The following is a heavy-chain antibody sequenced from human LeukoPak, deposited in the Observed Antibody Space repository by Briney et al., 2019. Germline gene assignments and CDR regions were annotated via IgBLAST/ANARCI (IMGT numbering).Heavy chain of an antibody. D-gene: IGHD3-22*01. CDR1: GFTFSSYS. J-gene: IGHJ4*02. CDR3: ARDLPGGGYYFGFDY. CDR2: ISSSSSYI. V-gene: IGHV3-21*01. Sequence: GSLRLSCAASGFTFSSYSMNWVRQAPGKGLEWVSSISSSSSYIYYADSVKGRFTISRDNAKNSLYLQMNSLRAEDTAVYYCARDLPGGGYYFGFDYWGQGTLVTVSS.